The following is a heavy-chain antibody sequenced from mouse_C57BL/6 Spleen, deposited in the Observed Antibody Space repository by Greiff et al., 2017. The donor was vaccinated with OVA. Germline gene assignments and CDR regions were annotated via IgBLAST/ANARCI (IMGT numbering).Heavy chain of an antibody. CDR3: EEHEEGYYGSSSYWYFDD. CDR2: FYPGSGST. D-gene: IGHD1-1*01. CDR1: GYTFTEYT. J-gene: IGHJ1*03. V-gene: IGHV1-62-2*01. Sequence: QVQLQQSGAELVKPGASVKLSCKASGYTFTEYTIHWVKQRPGQGLEWIGGFYPGSGSTKYNEKFKDKATLTADKSSSTVYMELSRLTSEDSAVYFGEEHEEGYYGSSSYWYFDDWGKGTTVTVSS.